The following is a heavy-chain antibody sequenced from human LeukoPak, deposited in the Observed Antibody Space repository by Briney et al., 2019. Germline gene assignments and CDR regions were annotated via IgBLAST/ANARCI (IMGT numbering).Heavy chain of an antibody. D-gene: IGHD1-26*01. Sequence: PSETLSLTCTVSGGSIRSNSYSWGWIRQPPGKGLEWIGTIYYSGITYYNPSLKSRVATSVDTSKNQFSLKLSSVTAADTAVYYCARDQGATSDFWGQGTLVTVSS. CDR1: GGSIRSNSYS. CDR3: ARDQGATSDF. CDR2: IYYSGIT. J-gene: IGHJ4*02. V-gene: IGHV4-39*07.